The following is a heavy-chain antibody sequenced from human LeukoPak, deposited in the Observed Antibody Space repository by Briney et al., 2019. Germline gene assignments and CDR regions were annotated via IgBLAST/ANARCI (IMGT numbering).Heavy chain of an antibody. CDR2: ISYDGSNK. Sequence: PGGSLRLSCAASGFTFSSYGMHWVRQAPGKGLEWVAVISYDGSNKYYADSVKGRFTISRDNSKNTLYLQMNSLRAEDTVAYYCAKDLSRRDALLDYWGQGTLVTVSS. CDR3: AKDLSRRDALLDY. D-gene: IGHD2-2*01. CDR1: GFTFSSYG. J-gene: IGHJ4*02. V-gene: IGHV3-30*18.